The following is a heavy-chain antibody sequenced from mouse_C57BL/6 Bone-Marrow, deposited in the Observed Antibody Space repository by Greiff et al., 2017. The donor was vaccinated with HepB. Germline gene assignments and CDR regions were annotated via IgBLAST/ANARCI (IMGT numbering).Heavy chain of an antibody. J-gene: IGHJ2*01. D-gene: IGHD1-1*01. V-gene: IGHV3-6*01. CDR3: ARTPYYYGSSFFDY. Sequence: EVKLEESGPGLVKPSQSLSLTCSVTGYSITSGYYWNWIRQFPGNKLEWMGYISYDGSNNYNPSLKNRISITRDTSKNQFFLKLNSVTTEDTATYYGARTPYYYGSSFFDYWGQGTTLTVSS. CDR1: GYSITSGYY. CDR2: ISYDGSN.